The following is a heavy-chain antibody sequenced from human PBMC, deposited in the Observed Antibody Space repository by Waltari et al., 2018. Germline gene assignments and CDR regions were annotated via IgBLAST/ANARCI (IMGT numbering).Heavy chain of an antibody. CDR3: ARDPRMEGGMDV. Sequence: QVQLVQSGAEVKKPGASVKVSCKASGYTFTGYYMPWLRQGPGEGLEWIGCINPNSGGTNDAQKFQVRVTMTRDTSISTAYMELSRLRSDDTAVDCCARDPRMEGGMDVWGQGTTVTVSS. J-gene: IGHJ6*02. D-gene: IGHD3-3*01. V-gene: IGHV1-2*02. CDR1: GYTFTGYY. CDR2: INPNSGGT.